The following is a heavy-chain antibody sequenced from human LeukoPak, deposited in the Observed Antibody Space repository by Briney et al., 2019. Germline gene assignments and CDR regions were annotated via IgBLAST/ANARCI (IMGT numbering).Heavy chain of an antibody. J-gene: IGHJ6*02. D-gene: IGHD3-22*01. Sequence: GGSLRLSCAASGFTFSDYYMSWIRQAPGKGLEWVSYISSSSSYTNYADSVKGRFTISRDNAKNSLHLQMNSLRAEDTAVYYCARESYHYYDSSGYYYGNYYYYGMDVWGQGTTVTVSS. CDR1: GFTFSDYY. CDR2: ISSSSSYT. V-gene: IGHV3-11*06. CDR3: ARESYHYYDSSGYYYGNYYYYGMDV.